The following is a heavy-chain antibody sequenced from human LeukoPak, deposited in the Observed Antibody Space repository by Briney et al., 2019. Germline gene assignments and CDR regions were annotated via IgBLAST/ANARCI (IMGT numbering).Heavy chain of an antibody. D-gene: IGHD6-6*01. J-gene: IGHJ4*02. CDR2: ISWNSGSI. V-gene: IGHV3-9*03. Sequence: PGRSLRLSCAASGFTFDDYAMHWVRQAPGKGLEWVSGISWNSGSIGYADSVKGRFTISRDNAKNSLYLQMNSLRAEDMALYYCAKDMTPSIAARLPLDYWGQGTLVTVSS. CDR3: AKDMTPSIAARLPLDY. CDR1: GFTFDDYA.